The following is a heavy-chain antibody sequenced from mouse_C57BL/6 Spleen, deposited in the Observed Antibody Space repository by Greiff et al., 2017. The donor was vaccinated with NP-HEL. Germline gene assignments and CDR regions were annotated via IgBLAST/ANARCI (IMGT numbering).Heavy chain of an antibody. Sequence: EVQLQQSGPELVKPGASVKIPCKASGYTFTDYNMDWVKQSHGKSLEWIGDINPNNGGTIYNQKFKGKATLTVDKSSSTAYMELRSLTSEDTAVYYCARRGEGNYDYAMDYWGQGTSVTVSS. J-gene: IGHJ4*01. CDR2: INPNNGGT. CDR1: GYTFTDYN. CDR3: ARRGEGNYDYAMDY. V-gene: IGHV1-18*01. D-gene: IGHD2-1*01.